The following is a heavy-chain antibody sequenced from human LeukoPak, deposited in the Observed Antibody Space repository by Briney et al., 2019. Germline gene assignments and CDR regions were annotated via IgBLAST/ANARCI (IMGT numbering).Heavy chain of an antibody. J-gene: IGHJ1*01. Sequence: PGGSLRLSCAASGFTFSSYTMNWVRQAPGKGLEWVSGISGTGGSTYYGDSVKGRFTISRDNSKNMLYLRMNSLRAEDTAIYYCAKGGSRLDWGQGTLVTVSS. CDR2: ISGTGGST. CDR1: GFTFSSYT. CDR3: AKGGSRLD. D-gene: IGHD3-16*01. V-gene: IGHV3-23*01.